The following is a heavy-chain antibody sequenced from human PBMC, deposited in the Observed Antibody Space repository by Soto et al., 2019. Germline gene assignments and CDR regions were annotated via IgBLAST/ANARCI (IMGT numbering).Heavy chain of an antibody. CDR1: GFTFSSYG. J-gene: IGHJ6*02. V-gene: IGHV3-33*01. D-gene: IGHD4-17*01. CDR2: IWYDGSNK. CDR3: ARSFYGDYDYYGMDV. Sequence: QVQLVESGGGVVQPGRSLRLSCAASGFTFSSYGLHWVRQAPGKGLEWVALIWYDGSNKYYADSVKGRFTISRDNSKNTLYLQMNSLRAEDTAVYYCARSFYGDYDYYGMDVWGQGTTVTVSS.